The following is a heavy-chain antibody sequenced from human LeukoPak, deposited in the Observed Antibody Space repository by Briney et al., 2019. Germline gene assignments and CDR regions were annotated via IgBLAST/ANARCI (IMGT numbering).Heavy chain of an antibody. V-gene: IGHV4-31*03. CDR1: GGSVSSGGYF. CDR2: INYSGST. J-gene: IGHJ4*02. Sequence: PSETLSLTCTVSGGSVSSGGYFWSWIRQHPGKGLEWIGYINYSGSTYYNPSLKSRLTISVDTSKNQFSLKLSSVTAADTAVYYCARADYGGNSGYWGQGTLVTVSS. CDR3: ARADYGGNSGY. D-gene: IGHD4-23*01.